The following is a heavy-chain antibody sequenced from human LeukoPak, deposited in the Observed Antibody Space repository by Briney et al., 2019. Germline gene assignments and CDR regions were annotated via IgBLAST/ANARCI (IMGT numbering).Heavy chain of an antibody. CDR1: GYISTSYF. V-gene: IGHV1-46*01. Sequence: GASVKVSCQASGYISTSYFMHWVRQAPGQGLEWMGIIRTSGGSTSNAQKFQGRVTMTRDTSTSTVYMELSSLRSEDTAVYYCARDPGGYFDPGGFDYWGQGTLVTVSS. CDR2: IRTSGGST. CDR3: ARDPGGYFDPGGFDY. J-gene: IGHJ4*02. D-gene: IGHD3-9*01.